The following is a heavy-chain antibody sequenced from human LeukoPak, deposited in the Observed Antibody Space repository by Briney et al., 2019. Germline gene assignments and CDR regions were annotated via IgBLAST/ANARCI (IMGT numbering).Heavy chain of an antibody. CDR2: ISGSGGST. J-gene: IGHJ4*02. D-gene: IGHD3-3*01. CDR3: EKMGTIFGVVFYFDY. Sequence: GGSLRLSCAASGFTFSSYAMSWVRQAPGKGLEWVSAISGSGGSTYYADSVKGRFTISRDNSKNTLYLQMNSLRAEDTAVYYCEKMGTIFGVVFYFDYWGQGTLVTVSS. CDR1: GFTFSSYA. V-gene: IGHV3-23*01.